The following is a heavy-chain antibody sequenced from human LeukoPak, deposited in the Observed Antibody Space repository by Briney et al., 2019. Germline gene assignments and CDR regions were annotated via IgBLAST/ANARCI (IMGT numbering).Heavy chain of an antibody. D-gene: IGHD3-16*02. V-gene: IGHV3-30*02. CDR3: AKEGNYVWGSYLPGLFDY. CDR1: GFTFSSYG. J-gene: IGHJ4*02. Sequence: PGGSLRLSCAASGFTFSSYGMHWVRQAPGKGLEWVAFIRYDGSNKYYADSVKGRFTISRDNSKNTLYLQMNSLRAEDTAVYYCAKEGNYVWGSYLPGLFDYWGQGTLVTVSS. CDR2: IRYDGSNK.